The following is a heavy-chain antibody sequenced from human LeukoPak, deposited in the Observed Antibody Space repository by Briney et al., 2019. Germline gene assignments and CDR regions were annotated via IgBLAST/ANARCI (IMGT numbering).Heavy chain of an antibody. CDR3: ARDPGLNWFDP. Sequence: GASVKVSCKASGYTFTGYYMHWVRQAPGQGLEWMGWISAYNGNTNYAQKLQGRVTMTTDASTSTAYMELRSLRSDDTAVYYCARDPGLNWFDPWGQGTLVTVSS. CDR1: GYTFTGYY. CDR2: ISAYNGNT. J-gene: IGHJ5*02. V-gene: IGHV1-18*04.